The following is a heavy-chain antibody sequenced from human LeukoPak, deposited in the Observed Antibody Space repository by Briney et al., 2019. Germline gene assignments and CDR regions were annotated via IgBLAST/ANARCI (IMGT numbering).Heavy chain of an antibody. CDR3: ARASGSYGSGSYYYSGMDV. CDR2: IFHSGST. V-gene: IGHV4-38-2*01. Sequence: SETLSLTRAVSGYSIGSGFYWGWIRQPPGKGLEWIGSIFHSGSTYYNPSLKSRVTISVVTSKNQFSLKLSSVTAADTALYYCARASGSYGSGSYYYSGMDVWGKGTTVTVSS. D-gene: IGHD3-10*01. J-gene: IGHJ6*04. CDR1: GYSIGSGFY.